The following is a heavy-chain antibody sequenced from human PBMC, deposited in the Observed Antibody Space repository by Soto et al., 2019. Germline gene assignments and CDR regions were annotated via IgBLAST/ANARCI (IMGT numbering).Heavy chain of an antibody. D-gene: IGHD3-10*01. V-gene: IGHV3-23*01. CDR3: AKQRADYGSGSDTYYFDF. CDR1: GFTFSTYA. J-gene: IGHJ4*02. Sequence: EVQLLESGGGLVQPGGSLRLSCSTSGFTFSTYAMNWVRQAPGKGLEWVSGLSGSGGITYYADSVRGRFTISRDNSKNSLFLQINSLRAEDTALYYCAKQRADYGSGSDTYYFDFWGQGTLVTVSS. CDR2: LSGSGGIT.